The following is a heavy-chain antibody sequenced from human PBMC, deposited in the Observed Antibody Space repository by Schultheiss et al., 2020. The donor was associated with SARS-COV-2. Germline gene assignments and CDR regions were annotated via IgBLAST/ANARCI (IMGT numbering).Heavy chain of an antibody. D-gene: IGHD2-15*01. J-gene: IGHJ4*02. Sequence: GGSLRLSCAASGFTFSSYGMHWVRQAPGKGLEWVAVIWYDGSNKYYADSVKGRFTISRDNSKNTLYLQMNSLRAEDTAVYYCARGKEIRAATFDYWGQGTLVTVSS. CDR2: IWYDGSNK. CDR3: ARGKEIRAATFDY. V-gene: IGHV3-33*01. CDR1: GFTFSSYG.